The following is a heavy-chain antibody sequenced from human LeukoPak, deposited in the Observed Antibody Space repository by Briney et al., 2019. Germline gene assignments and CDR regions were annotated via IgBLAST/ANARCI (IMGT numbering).Heavy chain of an antibody. CDR2: INPNSGGT. CDR1: GYTFTGYY. D-gene: IGHD2-21*02. V-gene: IGHV1-2*02. Sequence: ASVKVSCKASGYTFTGYYMRWVRQAPGQGLEWMGWINPNSGGTNYAQKFQGRVTMTRDTSISTAYMELSRLRSDDTAVYYCARVGGIVVVTAMVFDPWGQGTLVTVSS. J-gene: IGHJ5*02. CDR3: ARVGGIVVVTAMVFDP.